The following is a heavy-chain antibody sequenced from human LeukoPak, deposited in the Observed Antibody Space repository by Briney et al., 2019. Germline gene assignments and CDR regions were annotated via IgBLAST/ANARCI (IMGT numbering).Heavy chain of an antibody. J-gene: IGHJ2*01. Sequence: GGSLRLSCAASGFTFDDYAMHWVRQAPAKGLECVSGISWNSGSIGYADSVKGRFTISRDNSKNTLYLQMNSLRVVDTAVYYCAKDGGVGWVRPIYWFFDLWGRGTLVTVSS. D-gene: IGHD1-26*01. CDR3: AKDGGVGWVRPIYWFFDL. V-gene: IGHV3-9*01. CDR2: ISWNSGSI. CDR1: GFTFDDYA.